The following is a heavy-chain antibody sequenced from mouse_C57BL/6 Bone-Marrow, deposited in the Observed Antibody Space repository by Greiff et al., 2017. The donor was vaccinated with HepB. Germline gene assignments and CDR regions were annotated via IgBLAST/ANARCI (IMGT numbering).Heavy chain of an antibody. V-gene: IGHV5-4*01. D-gene: IGHD2-1*01. J-gene: IGHJ4*01. CDR3: ARDDGNSLYAMDY. CDR1: GFTFSSYA. Sequence: EVQVVESGGGLVKPGGSLKLSCAASGFTFSSYAMSWVRQTPEKRLEWVATISDGGSYTYYPDNVKGRFTISRDNAKNNLYLQMSHLKSEDTAMYYCARDDGNSLYAMDYWGQGTSVTVSS. CDR2: ISDGGSYT.